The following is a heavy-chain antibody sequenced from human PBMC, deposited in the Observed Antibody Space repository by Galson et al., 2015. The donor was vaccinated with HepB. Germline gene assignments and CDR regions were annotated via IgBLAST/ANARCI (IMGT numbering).Heavy chain of an antibody. V-gene: IGHV3-11*01. Sequence: SLRLSCAASGFTFSDFYMSWIRQAPGKGLEWVSLISSSGYTIYYADSVKGRFTISRDNAKNSLYLQMNSLRAEDTAVYYCARTYYDFWSGFDAFDIWGQGTGLTVSS. J-gene: IGHJ3*02. CDR1: GFTFSDFY. D-gene: IGHD3-3*01. CDR3: ARTYYDFWSGFDAFDI. CDR2: ISSSGYTI.